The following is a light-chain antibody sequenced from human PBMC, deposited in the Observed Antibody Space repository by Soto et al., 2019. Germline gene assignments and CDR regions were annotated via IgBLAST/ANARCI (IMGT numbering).Light chain of an antibody. J-gene: IGKJ3*01. V-gene: IGKV4-1*01. CDR3: QQYYDSPLT. CDR1: QSVLYSSNNKNH. CDR2: WAS. Sequence: DIVMTQSPDSLAVSLGERATINCKSSQSVLYSSNNKNHLAWYQQKPGQPHKLLIYWASTRESGVPDRFSGSGSGTDFTLAITSLQAEDVAVYYCQQYYDSPLTFGPGTKVDIK.